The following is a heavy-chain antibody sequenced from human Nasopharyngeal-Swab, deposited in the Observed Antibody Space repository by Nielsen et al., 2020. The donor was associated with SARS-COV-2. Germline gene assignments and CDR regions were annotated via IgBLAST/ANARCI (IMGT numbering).Heavy chain of an antibody. CDR3: AKHAAYTNSWHHFDY. CDR2: IYSGGST. V-gene: IGHV3-53*01. D-gene: IGHD6-13*01. Sequence: GESLKISCAASGFTVSSNYMSWVRQAPGKGLEWVSVIYSGGSTYYADSVKGRFTNSRDNSKNTLYLQMNNLRAEDTAIYYCAKHAAYTNSWHHFDYWGQGTLVTVSS. CDR1: GFTVSSNY. J-gene: IGHJ4*02.